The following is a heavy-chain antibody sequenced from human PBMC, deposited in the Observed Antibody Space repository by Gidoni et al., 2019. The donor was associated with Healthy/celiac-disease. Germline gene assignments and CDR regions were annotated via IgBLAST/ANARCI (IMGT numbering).Heavy chain of an antibody. CDR3: ARGDYDPSATWYYMDV. J-gene: IGHJ6*03. CDR1: GGSFSGYY. CDR2: INHSGST. V-gene: IGHV4-34*01. D-gene: IGHD3-16*01. Sequence: QVQLQQWGAGLLKPSETLSLTCAVYGGSFSGYYWSWIRQPPGKGLEWIGEINHSGSTNYNPSLKSRVTISVDTSKNQFSLKLSSVTAADTAVYYCARGDYDPSATWYYMDVWGKGTTVTVSS.